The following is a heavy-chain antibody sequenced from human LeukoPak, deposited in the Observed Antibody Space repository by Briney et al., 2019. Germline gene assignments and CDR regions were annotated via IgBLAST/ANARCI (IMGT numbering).Heavy chain of an antibody. CDR1: GFTLTSFS. D-gene: IGHD3-22*01. CDR2: ISDTATDI. CDR3: ARDRFDYDSSGYPYDI. V-gene: IGHV3-21*01. Sequence: GGSLRLSCAASGFTLTSFSMNWVRQAPGKGLEWVSSISDTATDIYYADSVKGRFTISRDNAKNSLYLQMNSLRAEDTAVYYCARDRFDYDSSGYPYDIWGQGTMVTVSS. J-gene: IGHJ3*02.